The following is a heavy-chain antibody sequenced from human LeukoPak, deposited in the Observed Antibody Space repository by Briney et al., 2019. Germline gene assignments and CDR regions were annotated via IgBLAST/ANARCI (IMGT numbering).Heavy chain of an antibody. CDR2: INHSGST. J-gene: IGHJ6*03. D-gene: IGHD3-16*01. CDR1: GGSFSGYY. CDR3: AREKGGGENYYMDV. Sequence: SETLSLTCAVYGGSFSGYYWSWIRQPPGKGLEWIGEINHSGSTNYNPSLKSRVTISVDTSKNQFSLKLSSVTAADTAVYYCAREKGGGENYYMDVWGKGTTVTVSS. V-gene: IGHV4-34*01.